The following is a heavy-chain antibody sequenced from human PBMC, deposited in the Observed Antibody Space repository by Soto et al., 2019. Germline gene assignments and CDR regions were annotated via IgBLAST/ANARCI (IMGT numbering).Heavy chain of an antibody. CDR2: ISSSSSYT. CDR3: ARARYYYDSSGYYYFDY. CDR1: GFTFSDYY. V-gene: IGHV3-11*06. Sequence: GGSLRLSCAASGFTFSDYYMSWIRQAPGKGLEWVSYISSSSSYTNYADSVKGRFTISRDNAKNSLYLQMNRLRAEDTAVYYCARARYYYDSSGYYYFDYWGQGTLVTVSS. D-gene: IGHD3-22*01. J-gene: IGHJ4*02.